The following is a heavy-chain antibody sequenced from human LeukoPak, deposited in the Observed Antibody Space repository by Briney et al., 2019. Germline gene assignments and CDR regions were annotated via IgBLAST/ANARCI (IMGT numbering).Heavy chain of an antibody. CDR2: IYYSGST. J-gene: IGHJ4*02. CDR1: GGSISSSSYY. CDR3: ARHHRRVAYYYDSSGYYGY. D-gene: IGHD3-22*01. Sequence: SETLSLTCTVSGGSISSSSYYWGWIRQPPGKGLEWIGSIYYSGSTYYNPSLKSRVTISVDTSKNQFSLKLSSVTAADTAVYYCARHHRRVAYYYDSSGYYGYWGRGTLVTVSS. V-gene: IGHV4-39*01.